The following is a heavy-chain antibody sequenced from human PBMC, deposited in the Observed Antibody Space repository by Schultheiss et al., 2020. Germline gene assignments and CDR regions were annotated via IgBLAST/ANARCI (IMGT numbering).Heavy chain of an antibody. V-gene: IGHV5-51*01. CDR3: ARQVDTAMARDY. CDR1: GYSFTSYW. CDR2: IYPGNSDT. J-gene: IGHJ4*02. Sequence: GESLKIPCKGSGYSFTSYWIGWVRQMPGKGLEWMGIIYPGNSDTRYSPSFQGQVTISADKSISTAYLQWSSLKASDTAMYYCARQVDTAMARDYWGQGTLVTGSS. D-gene: IGHD5-18*01.